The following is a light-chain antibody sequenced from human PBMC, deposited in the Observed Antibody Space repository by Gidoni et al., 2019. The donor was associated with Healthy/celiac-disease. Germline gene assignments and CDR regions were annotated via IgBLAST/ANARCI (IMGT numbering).Light chain of an antibody. Sequence: DIVMTQSPVSLAVSLGERATINCKSSQSVLYSPNNKNYLAWYQQKPGQPPKLLIYWASTRESGVPDRFSGGWSGTDFTLTISSLQAEDVAVYYCQQYYSTPRYTFGQGTKLEIK. CDR2: WAS. J-gene: IGKJ2*01. V-gene: IGKV4-1*01. CDR1: QSVLYSPNNKNY. CDR3: QQYYSTPRYT.